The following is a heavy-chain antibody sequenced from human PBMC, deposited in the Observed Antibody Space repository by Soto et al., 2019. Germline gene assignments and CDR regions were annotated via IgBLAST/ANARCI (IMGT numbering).Heavy chain of an antibody. CDR1: GYSFSTYA. CDR3: ARERESALRLWLLDVAFDI. D-gene: IGHD5-18*01. CDR2: VSPYNANT. Sequence: ASVKVSCKASGYSFSTYAIIWVRQAPGQGLEWMGWVSPYNANTNYAQNFQGRVTMTTETSTSTAYMELTSLRSDDTAVYYCARERESALRLWLLDVAFDIWGQGTMVTVSS. V-gene: IGHV1-18*01. J-gene: IGHJ3*02.